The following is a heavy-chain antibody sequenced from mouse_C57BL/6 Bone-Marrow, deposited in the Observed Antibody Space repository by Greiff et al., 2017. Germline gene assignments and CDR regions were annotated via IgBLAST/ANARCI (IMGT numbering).Heavy chain of an antibody. J-gene: IGHJ4*01. CDR2: LLPGSGST. Sequence: VQLQQSGAELMKPGASVKLSCKATGYTFTGYWIEWVKQRPGHGLEWIGELLPGSGSTIYHEKFKGKATFTADTSSNTAYMQLSSLTTEDSAIYYCASSYYGNLYYYAMDYWGQGTSVTVSS. V-gene: IGHV1-9*01. CDR3: ASSYYGNLYYYAMDY. D-gene: IGHD2-10*01. CDR1: GYTFTGYW.